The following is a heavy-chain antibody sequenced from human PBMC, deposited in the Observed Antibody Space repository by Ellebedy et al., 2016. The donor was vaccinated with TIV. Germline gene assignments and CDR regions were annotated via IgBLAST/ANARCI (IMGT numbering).Heavy chain of an antibody. Sequence: SGPTLVKPTQTLTLTCTFSGFSLSSRGLAVGWIRQPPGKALQWLALIYWEDDKRYSPSLKTRLTITKDTSKNQVVLTMTNLDPVDTATYYCAHYERGYVYGYDVFDIWGQGTMVSVFS. V-gene: IGHV2-5*02. CDR2: IYWEDDK. D-gene: IGHD5-18*01. J-gene: IGHJ3*02. CDR3: AHYERGYVYGYDVFDI. CDR1: GFSLSSRGLA.